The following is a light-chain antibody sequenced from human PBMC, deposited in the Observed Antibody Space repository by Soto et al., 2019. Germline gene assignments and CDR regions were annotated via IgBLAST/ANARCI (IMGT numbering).Light chain of an antibody. V-gene: IGKV3-15*01. Sequence: EIVMTQSPATLSVAPGERATLSCRASQSVSGNLAWYQQKPGQAPRLLIYGASARATGIPARFSGSGSGTEFTLTISSLQSEDFAVYYCQQYNNWPFTFGQGTRLEIK. CDR2: GAS. CDR3: QQYNNWPFT. CDR1: QSVSGN. J-gene: IGKJ5*01.